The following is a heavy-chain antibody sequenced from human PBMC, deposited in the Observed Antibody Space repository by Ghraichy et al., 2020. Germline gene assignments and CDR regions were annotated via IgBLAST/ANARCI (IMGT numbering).Heavy chain of an antibody. D-gene: IGHD6-13*01. Sequence: SETLSLTCTVSGGSVSGYYWNWIRQPAGKGLEWIGRIYSSGSTDYNHSLNSRVTMSVYKSKNHFSLKVSSVTAADSAIYYCARDVAAAPNKGAFDIWGQGTMVTVSS. CDR1: GGSVSGYY. J-gene: IGHJ3*02. V-gene: IGHV4-4*07. CDR3: ARDVAAAPNKGAFDI. CDR2: IYSSGST.